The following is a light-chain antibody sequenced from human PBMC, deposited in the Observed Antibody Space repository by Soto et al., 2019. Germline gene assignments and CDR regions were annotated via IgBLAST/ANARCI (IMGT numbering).Light chain of an antibody. CDR1: QSVSSN. CDR2: GVS. CDR3: QQYYYWPPFT. V-gene: IGKV3-15*01. Sequence: EIVMTQSPATLSVSPGERATLSCRASQSVSSNLAWYQQKPGRAPRLLIYGVSTRAAGVPGRFSRSGSGTEFTLTISSLQSEDFAVYYCQQYYYWPPFTFGPGTKVDIK. J-gene: IGKJ3*01.